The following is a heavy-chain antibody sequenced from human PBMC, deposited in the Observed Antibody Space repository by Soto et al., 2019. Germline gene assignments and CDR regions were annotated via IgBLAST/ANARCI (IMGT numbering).Heavy chain of an antibody. CDR3: ARTLGDCSGGSCYTLDY. CDR1: GGSFSGYY. Sequence: QVQLQQWGAGLLKPSETLSLTCAVYGGSFSGYYWSWIRQPPGKGLEWIGEINHSGSTNYNPSLKSRVTISVDTSKNQFSLKLSSVTAADTAVYYCARTLGDCSGGSCYTLDYWGQGTLVTVSS. CDR2: INHSGST. J-gene: IGHJ4*02. V-gene: IGHV4-34*01. D-gene: IGHD2-15*01.